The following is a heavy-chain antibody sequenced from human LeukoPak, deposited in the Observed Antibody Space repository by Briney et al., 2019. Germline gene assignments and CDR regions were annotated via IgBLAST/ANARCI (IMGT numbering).Heavy chain of an antibody. J-gene: IGHJ5*02. CDR3: ARDGYEHWFDP. Sequence: ASVKVSCKASGYAFTSYYMHWVRHAPGQGLEWMGIINPSGGSTSYAQKFQGRVTMTRDPSTSTVYMALSSLRSEDTAVYYCARDGYEHWFDPWGQGTLVTVSS. CDR1: GYAFTSYY. V-gene: IGHV1-46*03. CDR2: INPSGGST. D-gene: IGHD5-12*01.